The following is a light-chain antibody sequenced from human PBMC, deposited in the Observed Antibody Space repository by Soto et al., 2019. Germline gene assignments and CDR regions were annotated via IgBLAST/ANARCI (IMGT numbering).Light chain of an antibody. J-gene: IGKJ3*01. Sequence: EIVLTQSPGTLSLSPGEGATLSCRASQSISSNFLAWYQQKRGQAPRLLIHGASNRATGIPDRFSGSGSGTDFTLTISRLEPEDFAVYYCQQHGSWGITFGPGTKVDI. V-gene: IGKV3-20*01. CDR3: QQHGSWGIT. CDR2: GAS. CDR1: QSISSNF.